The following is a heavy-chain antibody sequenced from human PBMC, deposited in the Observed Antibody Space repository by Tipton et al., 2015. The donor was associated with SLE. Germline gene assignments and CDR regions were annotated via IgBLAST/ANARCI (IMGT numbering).Heavy chain of an antibody. V-gene: IGHV3-21*03. Sequence: SLRLSCAASGFTFSSYSMNWVRQAPGKGLEWVSSISSTSAYKYYADSVKGRVTISRDNAKNSVYLHMNSLRAEDTAVYYCARDLGSSHYGMDVWGQGTTVTVSS. CDR1: GFTFSSYS. CDR2: ISSTSAYK. D-gene: IGHD6-13*01. J-gene: IGHJ6*02. CDR3: ARDLGSSHYGMDV.